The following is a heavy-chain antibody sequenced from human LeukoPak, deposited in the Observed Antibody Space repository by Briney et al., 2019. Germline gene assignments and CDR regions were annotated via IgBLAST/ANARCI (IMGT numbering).Heavy chain of an antibody. CDR3: LNMGAEILPY. J-gene: IGHJ4*02. CDR2: IGSSSTYT. Sequence: PGGSLRLSCAASGFTFSSYSVDWVRQAPGKGPEWVSTIGSSSTYTDYADSVKGRFTISRDNAKNSLYLQMNSLRAEDTAVYYCLNMGAEILPYWGQGTLVTVSS. D-gene: IGHD4/OR15-4a*01. CDR1: GFTFSSYS. V-gene: IGHV3-21*01.